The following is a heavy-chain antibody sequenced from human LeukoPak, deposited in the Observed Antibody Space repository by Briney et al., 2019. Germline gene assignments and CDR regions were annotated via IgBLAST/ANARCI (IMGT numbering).Heavy chain of an antibody. CDR3: ASHRDRRYYFDY. V-gene: IGHV3-48*03. J-gene: IGHJ4*02. D-gene: IGHD1-14*01. Sequence: GGSLRLSCAASGFSFDDYVMHWVRQAPGKGLEWVSYISSSGSTIYYADSVKGRFTISRDNAKNSLYLQMNSLRAEDTAVYYCASHRDRRYYFDYWGQGTLVTVSS. CDR1: GFSFDDYV. CDR2: ISSSGSTI.